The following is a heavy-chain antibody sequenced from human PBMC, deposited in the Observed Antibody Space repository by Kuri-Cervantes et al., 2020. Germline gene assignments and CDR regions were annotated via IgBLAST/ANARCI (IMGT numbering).Heavy chain of an antibody. Sequence: GGSLRLSCAASGFTFSSYGMPWVRQAPGKGLEWVAVISYDGSNKYYADSVKVRFTISRDNSKNTLYLQMNSLRAEDTAIYYCARDRQQYKARTEYDSLTGYSGPPNDDCGMDVWGQGTMVTVSS. J-gene: IGHJ6*02. CDR2: ISYDGSNK. CDR3: ARDRQQYKARTEYDSLTGYSGPPNDDCGMDV. V-gene: IGHV3-30-3*01. D-gene: IGHD3-9*01. CDR1: GFTFSSYG.